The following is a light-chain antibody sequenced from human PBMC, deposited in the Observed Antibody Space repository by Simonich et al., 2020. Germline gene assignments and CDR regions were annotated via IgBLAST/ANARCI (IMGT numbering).Light chain of an antibody. CDR3: MEGTHWPLT. V-gene: IGKV2-30*02. J-gene: IGKJ1*01. Sequence: DVVMTQSPLSLPVTLGQPASLSCRSSQSLVHSDGNTYLNWFQQRPGQSTRRLIYKVSNRDSGVPDRFSGSGSGTDFTLKISRVEAEDVGVYYCMEGTHWPLTFGQGTKVEIK. CDR1: QSLVHSDGNTY. CDR2: KVS.